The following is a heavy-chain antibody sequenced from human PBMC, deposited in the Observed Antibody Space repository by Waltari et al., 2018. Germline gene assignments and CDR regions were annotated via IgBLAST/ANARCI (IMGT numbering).Heavy chain of an antibody. CDR2: FDPEDGET. Sequence: QVQLVQSGAEVKKPGASGKVSCKVSGYTLTELPMHWVRRAPGKGLGWMGGFDPEDGETIYAQKFQGRVTMTEDTSTDTAYMELSSLRSEDTAVYYCATYYYDSSGYYYVGRNYFDYWGQGTLVTVSS. CDR1: GYTLTELP. J-gene: IGHJ4*02. D-gene: IGHD3-22*01. CDR3: ATYYYDSSGYYYVGRNYFDY. V-gene: IGHV1-24*01.